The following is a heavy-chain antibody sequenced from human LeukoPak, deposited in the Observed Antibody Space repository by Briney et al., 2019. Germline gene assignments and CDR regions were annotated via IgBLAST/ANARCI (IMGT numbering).Heavy chain of an antibody. CDR3: ARAGGAYYGIAFDI. CDR1: GFTFSSSW. V-gene: IGHV3-7*01. Sequence: GGSLRLSCAASGFTFSSSWMSWVRQAPGKGLEWVANIKQDGSEKYYVASVKGRFTISRDNATNSLYLQMNSLRAEDTAVYYCARAGGAYYGIAFDIWGQGTMVTVSS. CDR2: IKQDGSEK. D-gene: IGHD1-26*01. J-gene: IGHJ3*02.